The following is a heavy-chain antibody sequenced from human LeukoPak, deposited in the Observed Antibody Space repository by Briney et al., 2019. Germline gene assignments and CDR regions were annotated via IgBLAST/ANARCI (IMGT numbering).Heavy chain of an antibody. CDR1: GGSISSYY. CDR2: IYYSGST. Sequence: PSQTLSLTCTVSGGSISSYYWSWIRQPPGKGLEWIGYIYYSGSTNYNPSLKSRVTISVDTSKNQFSLKLSSVTAADTAVYYCARGGSSWPDAFDIWGQGTMVTVSS. V-gene: IGHV4-59*01. J-gene: IGHJ3*02. CDR3: ARGGSSWPDAFDI. D-gene: IGHD6-13*01.